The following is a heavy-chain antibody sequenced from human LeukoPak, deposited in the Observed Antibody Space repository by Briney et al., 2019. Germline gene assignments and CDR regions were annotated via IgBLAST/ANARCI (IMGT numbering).Heavy chain of an antibody. CDR3: YYDSSGYGY. D-gene: IGHD3-22*01. V-gene: IGHV4-61*02. CDR1: GGSISSGNYY. Sequence: PSETLSLTCTVSGGSISSGNYYWRWIRQPAGKGLEWIARISTSGTTHYNPSLKSRVTISVDTSKNQFSLKLTSVTAADTAVLTDYYDSSGYGYWGQGTLVTVSS. CDR2: ISTSGTT. J-gene: IGHJ4*02.